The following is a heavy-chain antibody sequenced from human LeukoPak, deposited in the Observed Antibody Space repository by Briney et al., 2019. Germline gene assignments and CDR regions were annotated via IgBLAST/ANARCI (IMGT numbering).Heavy chain of an antibody. D-gene: IGHD3-10*01. V-gene: IGHV3-30*02. CDR1: GFTFSSYG. CDR3: AKGLAYYDSGESYYYGMDV. Sequence: GGSLRLSCAASGFTFSSYGMHWVRQAPGKGLEWITAIQYDGSKTYYADSVKGRFTISRDQSKNTLDLQMSSLRAEDTAMYYCAKGLAYYDSGESYYYGMDVWGQGTTVTVSS. CDR2: IQYDGSKT. J-gene: IGHJ6*02.